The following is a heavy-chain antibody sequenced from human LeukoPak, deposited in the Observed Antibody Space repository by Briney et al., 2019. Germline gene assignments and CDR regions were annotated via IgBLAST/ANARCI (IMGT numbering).Heavy chain of an antibody. CDR1: GFTFSSHW. D-gene: IGHD5-12*01. CDR3: ARDDMATSYFDY. J-gene: IGHJ4*02. CDR2: IKQDGSEK. V-gene: IGHV3-7*01. Sequence: GGSLRLSCAASGFTFSSHWMSWVRQAPGKGLGQVAHIKQDGSEKYYVDSVKGRFIISRDNAKNSLYLQMNSLRAEDTAVYYCARDDMATSYFDYRGQGTLVTVSS.